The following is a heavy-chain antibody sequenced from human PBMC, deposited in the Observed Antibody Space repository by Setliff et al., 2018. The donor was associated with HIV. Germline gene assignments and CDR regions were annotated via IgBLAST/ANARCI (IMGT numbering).Heavy chain of an antibody. Sequence: PSETLSLTCTVSGGSISSGGYYWSWIRQHPGKGLEWIGYIYYSGSTYYNPSLKSRVTISVDTSKNQFSLRLSSVTAADTGVYYCARHRDPPGSRWIYYYYYMDLWGEGTTVTVSS. CDR2: IYYSGST. CDR1: GGSISSGGYY. CDR3: ARHRDPPGSRWIYYYYYMDL. D-gene: IGHD6-13*01. J-gene: IGHJ6*03. V-gene: IGHV4-31*03.